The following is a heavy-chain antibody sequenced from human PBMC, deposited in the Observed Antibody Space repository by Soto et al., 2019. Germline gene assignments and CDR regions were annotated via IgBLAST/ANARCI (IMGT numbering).Heavy chain of an antibody. CDR1: EFTFSTYW. J-gene: IGHJ6*02. CDR2: INSDGSST. V-gene: IGHV3-74*01. CDR3: ARDDYIYGMDV. Sequence: PGGSLRLSCAASEFTFSTYWMHWVRQAPGKGLVWVSRINSDGSSTSHADSVKGRFTISRNNAKKRLYLQMNSLRAEDTAIYYCARDDYIYGMDVWVQGTTVTVSS.